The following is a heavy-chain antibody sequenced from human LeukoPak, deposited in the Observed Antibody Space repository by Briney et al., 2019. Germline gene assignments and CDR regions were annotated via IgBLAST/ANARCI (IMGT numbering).Heavy chain of an antibody. D-gene: IGHD1-1*01. CDR2: INPNSGGT. V-gene: IGHV1-2*02. J-gene: IGHJ5*02. CDR3: ARTDWNDDWFDP. CDR1: GYTFTGYY. Sequence: ASVKVSCKASGYTFTGYYMHWVRQAPGQGLEWMGWINPNSGGTNYAQKFQGRVTMTRDTSISTAYMELSRLRSDDTAVYYCARTDWNDDWFDPWGQGTLAAVSS.